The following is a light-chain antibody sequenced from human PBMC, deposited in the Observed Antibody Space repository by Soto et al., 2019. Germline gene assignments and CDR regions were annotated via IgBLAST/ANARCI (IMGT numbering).Light chain of an antibody. J-gene: IGKJ5*01. CDR2: DAS. CDR1: RSVSSY. Sequence: PGESATLSCRATRSVSSYLAWYQQKPGQAPRLLIYDASSRPTDIPARFSGSGSGTDFTLTISSLEPEDFALYYCQRLNAYPTFGQGTRLEIK. CDR3: QRLNAYPT. V-gene: IGKV3-11*01.